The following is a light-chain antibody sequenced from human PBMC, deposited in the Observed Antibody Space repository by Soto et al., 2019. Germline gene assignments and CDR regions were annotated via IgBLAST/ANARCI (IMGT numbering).Light chain of an antibody. CDR1: QGISNY. Sequence: DIQMTQSPSSLSASVGDRVTITCRASQGISNYLAWYQQKPGKVPKLLIYAASTLQSGVPSRFSGSRSGTDFTLTISNLQPDDFATYYCQQYNSLWTFGQGTKVAIK. J-gene: IGKJ1*01. V-gene: IGKV1-27*01. CDR2: AAS. CDR3: QQYNSLWT.